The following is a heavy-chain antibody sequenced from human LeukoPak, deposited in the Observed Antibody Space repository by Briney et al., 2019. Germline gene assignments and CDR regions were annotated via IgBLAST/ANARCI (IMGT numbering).Heavy chain of an antibody. V-gene: IGHV3-64D*06. Sequence: GGSLRLSCSASGFTFSNYAMHWVRQAPGKGLEYVSAITTNGGNTYYADSVKGRFTISRDNSKNTLHLQMSSLRAEDTAVYYCARDLVGPPGYFDYWGQGTLVTVSS. D-gene: IGHD1-26*01. CDR3: ARDLVGPPGYFDY. CDR1: GFTFSNYA. J-gene: IGHJ4*02. CDR2: ITTNGGNT.